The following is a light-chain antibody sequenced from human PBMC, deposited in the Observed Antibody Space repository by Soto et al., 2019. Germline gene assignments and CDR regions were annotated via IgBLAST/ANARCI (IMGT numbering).Light chain of an antibody. Sequence: QSVLTQPPSVSGAPGQRVTISCNGSSSNIGAGYDVHWYQQLPGTAPKLLIYVNTNRPSGVPDRFSGSKSGTSASLAITGLQAEDEADYYCQSSDSSLSGVVFGGGTKVTVL. CDR2: VNT. V-gene: IGLV1-40*01. CDR3: QSSDSSLSGVV. CDR1: SSNIGAGYD. J-gene: IGLJ2*01.